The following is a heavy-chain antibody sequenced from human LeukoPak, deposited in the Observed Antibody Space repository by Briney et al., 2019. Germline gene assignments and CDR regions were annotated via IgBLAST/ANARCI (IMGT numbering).Heavy chain of an antibody. CDR2: IYYTGST. D-gene: IGHD4-23*01. J-gene: IGHJ6*03. Sequence: SETLSLTCTVSGGSISSSSYYWGWLRQPPGKGLEWIGSIYYTGSTYYNPSLKSRVSISVDTSKNQFSLKVSSVTAADTAVYYCARLHYGGNYGYYYYYMDVWGKGTTVTISS. V-gene: IGHV4-39*01. CDR3: ARLHYGGNYGYYYYYMDV. CDR1: GGSISSSSYY.